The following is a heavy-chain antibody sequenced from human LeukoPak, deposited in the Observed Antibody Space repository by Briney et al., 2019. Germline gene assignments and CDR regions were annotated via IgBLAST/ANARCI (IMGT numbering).Heavy chain of an antibody. V-gene: IGHV3-9*01. CDR3: ARAYKDRSLAGKKEFFQH. D-gene: IGHD6-19*01. CDR1: GFTFYNYA. J-gene: IGHJ1*01. CDR2: ISWNSGTI. Sequence: GGSLRLSCAASGFTFYNYAMNWVRQVPGKGLEWISLISWNSGTIGYADSVKGRFTISRDNASNFLYLQMNSLRAEDTALYYCARAYKDRSLAGKKEFFQHWGQGTLVTVSS.